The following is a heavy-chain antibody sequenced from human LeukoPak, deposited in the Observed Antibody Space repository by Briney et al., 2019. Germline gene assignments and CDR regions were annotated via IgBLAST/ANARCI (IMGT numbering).Heavy chain of an antibody. V-gene: IGHV4-31*03. J-gene: IGHJ4*02. D-gene: IGHD3-10*01. CDR1: GGSISSGGYY. Sequence: PSQTLFLTCTVSGGSISSGGYYWSWIRQHPGKGLEWIGYIYYSGSTYYNPSLKSRVTISVDTSKNQFSLKLSSVTAADTAVYYCARREAMVRGPGYFDYWGQGTLVTVSS. CDR2: IYYSGST. CDR3: ARREAMVRGPGYFDY.